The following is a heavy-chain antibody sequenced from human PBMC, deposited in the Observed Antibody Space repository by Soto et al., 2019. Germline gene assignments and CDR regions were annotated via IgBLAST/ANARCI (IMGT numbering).Heavy chain of an antibody. J-gene: IGHJ4*02. Sequence: EVQLLDTGGGLVQPGGSLRLSCAASVFTFSSYAMSWVRQAPGKGLEWVSAISGSGGSTYYADSVEVRFTISRDNSKNTLYLQMNSVRAEDTAVYYCANPYYYDSSGYYLGYFDYWGQGTLVTVSS. CDR1: VFTFSSYA. CDR2: ISGSGGST. CDR3: ANPYYYDSSGYYLGYFDY. D-gene: IGHD3-22*01. V-gene: IGHV3-23*01.